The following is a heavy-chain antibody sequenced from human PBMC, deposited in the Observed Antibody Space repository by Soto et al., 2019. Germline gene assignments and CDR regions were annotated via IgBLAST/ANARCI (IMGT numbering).Heavy chain of an antibody. CDR1: GFTFSTYA. CDR2: ITGGDNAR. CDR3: AIGDETVVLPGLFDF. J-gene: IGHJ4*02. D-gene: IGHD2-2*01. Sequence: EVQLVESGGGLIQPGGSLRLSCAASGFTFSTYAMNWVRQAPGKGLEWVSYITGGDNARYYADSVRGRFAISRDNAKNSLYLHMNSLRAEDTAVYFCAIGDETVVLPGLFDFWGQGTLVSVSS. V-gene: IGHV3-48*01.